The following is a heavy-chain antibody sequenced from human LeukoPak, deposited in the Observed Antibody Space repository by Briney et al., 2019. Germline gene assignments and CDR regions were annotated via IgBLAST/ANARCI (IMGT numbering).Heavy chain of an antibody. Sequence: GGSLRLSCAASGLTFSSYEMNWVRQAPGKGLEWVSYISSSGSTIYYADSVKGRFTISRDNAKNSLYLQMNSLRAEDTAVYYCARPYRYYHYYMDVWGKGTTVTVSS. J-gene: IGHJ6*03. D-gene: IGHD4-11*01. CDR1: GLTFSSYE. CDR3: ARPYRYYHYYMDV. V-gene: IGHV3-48*03. CDR2: ISSSGSTI.